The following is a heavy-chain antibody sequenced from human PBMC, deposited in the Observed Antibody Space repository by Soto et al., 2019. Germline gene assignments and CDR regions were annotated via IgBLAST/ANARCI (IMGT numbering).Heavy chain of an antibody. CDR3: AREDHTTRDNWFDP. D-gene: IGHD1-26*01. CDR2: IYYSGST. Sequence: NPSETLSLTCTVSGGSISSYYWSWIRQPPGKGLEWIGYIYYSGSTNYNPSLKSRVTISVDTSKNQFSLKLSSVTAADTAVYYCAREDHTTRDNWFDPWGQGTLVTVSS. J-gene: IGHJ5*02. CDR1: GGSISSYY. V-gene: IGHV4-59*01.